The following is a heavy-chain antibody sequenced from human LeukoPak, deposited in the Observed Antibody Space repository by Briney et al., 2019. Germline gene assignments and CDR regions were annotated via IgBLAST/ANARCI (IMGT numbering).Heavy chain of an antibody. CDR1: GGSISSYY. CDR2: IYYSGST. V-gene: IGHV4-59*01. Sequence: SETLSLTCTVSGGSISSYYWSWIRQPPGKGLEWIGYIYYSGSTNYNPSLKSRVTISVDTSKNQFSLKLSSVTAADTAVYYCARDKYGDYSAGNFAYWGQGTLVTVSS. J-gene: IGHJ4*02. D-gene: IGHD4-17*01. CDR3: ARDKYGDYSAGNFAY.